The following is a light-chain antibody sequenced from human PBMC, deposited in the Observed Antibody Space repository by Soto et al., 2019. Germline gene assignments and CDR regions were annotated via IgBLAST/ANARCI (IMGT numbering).Light chain of an antibody. J-gene: IGLJ2*01. Sequence: QSALTQPPSASGSLGQSVTISCTGTSSDVGGYNYVSWHQQHPGKAPKVMIYEVTKRPPGVPDRFSGSKSGNTASLTVSGLPDEDAADYYCSSFAGGGNPVLLGGGTKLTVL. CDR1: SSDVGGYNY. CDR2: EVT. CDR3: SSFAGGGNPVL. V-gene: IGLV2-8*01.